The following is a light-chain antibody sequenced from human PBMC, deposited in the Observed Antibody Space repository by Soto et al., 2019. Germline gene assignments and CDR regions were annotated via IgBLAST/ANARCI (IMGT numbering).Light chain of an antibody. Sequence: DIQMTQSPSSLSASVGDRVTITCRASQSISTYLNWYQQKLGKAPNLLIYAASSLQSGVPSRFSGGVSGTDFTLTISSLQPEDFATYYCQQSYSTPRTFGQGTKVEIK. J-gene: IGKJ1*01. CDR1: QSISTY. V-gene: IGKV1-39*01. CDR2: AAS. CDR3: QQSYSTPRT.